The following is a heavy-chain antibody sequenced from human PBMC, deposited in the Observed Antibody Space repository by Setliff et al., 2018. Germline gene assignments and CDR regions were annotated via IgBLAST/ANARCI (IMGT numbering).Heavy chain of an antibody. V-gene: IGHV1-2*06. Sequence: ASVKVSCKASGGTFSSYDISWVRQAPGQGLEWMGRINPNSGGTNYAQKFQGRVTMTRDTSISTAYMELSRLRSDDTAVYYCYITYSYGLYYFDYWGQGTLVTVSS. CDR2: INPNSGGT. CDR3: YITYSYGLYYFDY. J-gene: IGHJ4*02. CDR1: GGTFSSYD. D-gene: IGHD5-18*01.